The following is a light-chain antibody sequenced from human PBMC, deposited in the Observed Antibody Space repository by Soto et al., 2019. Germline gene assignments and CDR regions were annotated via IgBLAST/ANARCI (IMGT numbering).Light chain of an antibody. CDR3: LLSDGGTYV. J-gene: IGLJ1*01. CDR1: TGAVTRGYY. CDR2: STN. Sequence: QTVVTQEPSLTVSPGGTVTLTCAPSTGAVTRGYYPNWFQQKPGQAPRALIYSTNNKHSWTPARFSGSLLGGKAALTLSGVQPEDEAEYYCLLSDGGTYVFGTGTKVTVL. V-gene: IGLV7-43*01.